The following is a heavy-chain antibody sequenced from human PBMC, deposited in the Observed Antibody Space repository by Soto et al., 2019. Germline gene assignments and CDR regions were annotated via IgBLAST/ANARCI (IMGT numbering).Heavy chain of an antibody. J-gene: IGHJ4*02. CDR3: ARGAGLRYFDWSGGYFDY. V-gene: IGHV3-30-3*01. D-gene: IGHD3-9*01. Sequence: GGSLRLSCAASGFTFSSYAMHWVRQAPGKGLEWVAVISYDGSNKYYADSVKGRFTISRDNSKNTLYLQMSSLRAEDTAVYYCARGAGLRYFDWSGGYFDYWGQGTLVTVSS. CDR1: GFTFSSYA. CDR2: ISYDGSNK.